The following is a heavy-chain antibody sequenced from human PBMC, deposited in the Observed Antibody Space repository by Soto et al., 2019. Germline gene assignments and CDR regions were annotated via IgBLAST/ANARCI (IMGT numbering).Heavy chain of an antibody. J-gene: IGHJ4*02. CDR3: AKDIVYYYGSGSYPQRDYFDY. CDR1: GFTFSSYA. CDR2: ISQSGGST. D-gene: IGHD3-10*01. V-gene: IGHV3-23*01. Sequence: GGSLRLSCAASGFTFSSYAMSWVRQAPGKGLEWVSGISQSGGSTYYADSVKGRFTISRDNSKNTLYLQMNSLRAEDTAVYYCAKDIVYYYGSGSYPQRDYFDYWGQGTLVTVSS.